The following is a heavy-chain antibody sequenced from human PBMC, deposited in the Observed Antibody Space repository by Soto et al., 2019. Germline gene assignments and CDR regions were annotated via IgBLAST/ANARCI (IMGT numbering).Heavy chain of an antibody. V-gene: IGHV1-3*01. Sequence: ASVKVSCKASGYTFTSYAMHWVRQAPGQRLEWMGWINAGNGNTKYSQKFQGRVTITRDTSASTAYMELSSLRSEDTAVYYCAREGGLLWFGELSPTFDYWGQGTLVTVSS. D-gene: IGHD3-10*01. CDR1: GYTFTSYA. J-gene: IGHJ4*02. CDR3: AREGGLLWFGELSPTFDY. CDR2: INAGNGNT.